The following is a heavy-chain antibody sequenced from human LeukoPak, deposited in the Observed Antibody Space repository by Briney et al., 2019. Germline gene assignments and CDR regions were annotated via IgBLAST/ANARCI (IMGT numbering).Heavy chain of an antibody. J-gene: IGHJ4*02. CDR1: GFTFSSYA. D-gene: IGHD1-26*01. CDR2: ISGSGGST. Sequence: GGSLRLSCAASGFTFSSYAMSWVRQAPGKGLEWVSAISGSGGSTYYADSVKGRFTVSRDNSKNTLYLQMNSLRAEDTAVYYCAKTVGREPYFDYWGQGTLVTVSS. V-gene: IGHV3-23*01. CDR3: AKTVGREPYFDY.